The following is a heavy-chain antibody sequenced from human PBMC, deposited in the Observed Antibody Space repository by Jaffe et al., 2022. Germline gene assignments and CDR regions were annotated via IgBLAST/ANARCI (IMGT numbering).Heavy chain of an antibody. J-gene: IGHJ5*02. CDR1: GGSISSSNW. Sequence: QVQLQESGPGLVKPSGTLSLTCAVSGGSISSSNWWSWIRQPPGKGLEWIGEIYHSGSTNYNPSLKSRVTISVDKSKNQFSLKLSSVTAADTAVYYCARNFGNKVVVDKKGWFDPWGQGTLVTVSS. CDR3: ARNFGNKVVVDKKGWFDP. D-gene: IGHD2-15*01. CDR2: IYHSGST. V-gene: IGHV4-4*02.